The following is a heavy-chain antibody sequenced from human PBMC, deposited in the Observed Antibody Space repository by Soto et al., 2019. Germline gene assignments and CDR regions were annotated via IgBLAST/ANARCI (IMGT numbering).Heavy chain of an antibody. CDR3: ARAGYSSSWLNGFDP. Sequence: GASVKVSCKASGYTFTSYDINWVRQATGQGLEWMGWMNPNSGNTGYAQKFQGRVTMTRNTSISTAYMELSSLRSEDTAVYYCARAGYSSSWLNGFDPWGQGTLVTVSS. CDR1: GYTFTSYD. D-gene: IGHD6-13*01. CDR2: MNPNSGNT. J-gene: IGHJ5*02. V-gene: IGHV1-8*01.